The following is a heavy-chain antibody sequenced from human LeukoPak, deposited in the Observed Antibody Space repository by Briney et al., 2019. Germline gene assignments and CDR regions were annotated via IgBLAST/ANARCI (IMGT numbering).Heavy chain of an antibody. V-gene: IGHV3-33*01. CDR2: ISYDGKNI. J-gene: IGHJ4*02. Sequence: GGSLRLSCAASGFSFSSYGLHWVRQAPGKGLEWVSAISYDGKNIHYADSVKGRFTISRDNSRNTVYLQMNSLRAEDTAVYYCARTYSRESGYDFVFHYWGQGTRVTVSS. CDR3: ARTYSRESGYDFVFHY. CDR1: GFSFSSYG. D-gene: IGHD5-12*01.